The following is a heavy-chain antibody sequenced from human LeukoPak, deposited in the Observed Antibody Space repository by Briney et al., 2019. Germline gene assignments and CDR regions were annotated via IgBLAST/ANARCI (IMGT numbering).Heavy chain of an antibody. CDR2: ISYSGST. CDR1: GGSISSRNCY. D-gene: IGHD5-24*01. V-gene: IGHV4-39*01. Sequence: PSETLSLTCTVSGGSISSRNCYWGWIRQPPGKDLEWIGSISYSGSTYYNPSLKSRITISVDTSKNQFSLKLSSVTAADTAVYYCARHLGHRDGYNSEVIWFDPRGQGTLVTVSS. J-gene: IGHJ5*02. CDR3: ARHLGHRDGYNSEVIWFDP.